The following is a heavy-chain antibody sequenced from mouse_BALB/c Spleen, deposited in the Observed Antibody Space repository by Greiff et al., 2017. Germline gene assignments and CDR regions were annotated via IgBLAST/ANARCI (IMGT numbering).Heavy chain of an antibody. CDR3: ARSGVRTWFAY. V-gene: IGHV1-69*02. CDR2: IDPSDSET. CDR1: GYTFTSYW. D-gene: IGHD2-1*01. J-gene: IGHJ3*01. Sequence: QVQLQQPGAELVKPGAPVKLSCKASGYTFTSYWMNWVKQRPGRGLEWIGRIDPSDSETHYNQKFKDKATLTVDKSSSTAYIQLSSLTSEDSAVYYCARSGVRTWFAYWGQGTLVTVSA.